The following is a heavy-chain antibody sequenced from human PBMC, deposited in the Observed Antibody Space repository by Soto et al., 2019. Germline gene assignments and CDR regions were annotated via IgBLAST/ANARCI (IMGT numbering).Heavy chain of an antibody. Sequence: SETLSLTCTVSGGSIGGSNYFWGWIRQSPGTGLEWLGTIYSSGTTYYSPSLKSRITMSLDTSKNQFSLRLSSVTAADTAVYYCARGRITMVRGEYYYGMDVWGQGTTVTVSS. CDR3: ARGRITMVRGEYYYGMDV. J-gene: IGHJ6*02. CDR1: GGSIGGSNYF. CDR2: IYSSGTT. D-gene: IGHD3-10*01. V-gene: IGHV4-39*01.